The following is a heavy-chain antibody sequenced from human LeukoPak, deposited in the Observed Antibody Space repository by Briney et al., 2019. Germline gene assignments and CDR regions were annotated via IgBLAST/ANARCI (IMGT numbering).Heavy chain of an antibody. V-gene: IGHV3-23*01. J-gene: IGHJ5*02. D-gene: IGHD5-18*01. CDR1: GFTFSSYA. CDR3: AKEGDTAMVGLFDP. CDR2: ISGSGGST. Sequence: GGSLRHSCVESGFTFSSYAMSWVRQAPGKGLEWVSAISGSGGSTYYAHSVKGRFTISRDNSKNTLYLQMNRLRGEDTAVYYCAKEGDTAMVGLFDPWGQGTLVTVSS.